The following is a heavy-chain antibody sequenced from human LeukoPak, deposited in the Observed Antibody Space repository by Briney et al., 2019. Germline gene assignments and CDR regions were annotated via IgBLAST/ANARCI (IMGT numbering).Heavy chain of an antibody. CDR1: GYTFTGYY. CDR3: GLSGNYYYYYMDV. V-gene: IGHV1-2*02. Sequence: EASVKVSCKASGYTFTGYYIHWVRQAPGQGLEWMGWINPNSGGTNYAQKFQGRVTMTRDTSISTAYMELSRLRSDDTAIYYCGLSGNYYYYYMDVWGKGTTVTISS. J-gene: IGHJ6*03. CDR2: INPNSGGT. D-gene: IGHD6-25*01.